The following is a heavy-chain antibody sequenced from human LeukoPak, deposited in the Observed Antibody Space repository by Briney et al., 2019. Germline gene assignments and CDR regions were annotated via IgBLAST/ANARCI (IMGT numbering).Heavy chain of an antibody. Sequence: GASVKVSCKASGGTFSSYTISWVRQAHGQGLEWLGAIIPIFVTPNYAQNFQGRITITADKSTSTAYMELSSLRSEDTAVYYCARVGGDYYGSGSYPYYFDYWGQGTLVTVSS. CDR1: GGTFSSYT. CDR2: IIPIFVTP. CDR3: ARVGGDYYGSGSYPYYFDY. J-gene: IGHJ4*02. V-gene: IGHV1-69*06. D-gene: IGHD3-10*01.